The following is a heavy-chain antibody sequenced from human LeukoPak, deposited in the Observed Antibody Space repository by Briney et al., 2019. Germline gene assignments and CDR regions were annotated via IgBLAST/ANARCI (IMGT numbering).Heavy chain of an antibody. V-gene: IGHV3-7*01. Sequence: GGSLRLSCTASGFTFSRDWMTWVRQAPGKGLEWVANIKQDGSERHYADSVRGRSTVSRDNAKKTLYLEMNSLRGEDTAVYYCTRDPTWGIDAFDIWGQGALVTVSS. D-gene: IGHD3-16*01. J-gene: IGHJ3*02. CDR1: GFTFSRDW. CDR2: IKQDGSER. CDR3: TRDPTWGIDAFDI.